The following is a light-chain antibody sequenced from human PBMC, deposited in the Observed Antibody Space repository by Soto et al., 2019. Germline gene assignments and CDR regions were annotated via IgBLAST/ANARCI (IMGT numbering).Light chain of an antibody. CDR2: GNS. Sequence: QYVLTPPPSVSGAPGQRVTISCTGSSSNIGAGYDVHWYQQLPGTAPKVLIYGNSNRPSGVPDRFSGSKSGTSASLAITGLQAEHEADYYCPSYDSSLSGYVFGTGTKVTVL. CDR3: PSYDSSLSGYV. J-gene: IGLJ1*01. V-gene: IGLV1-40*01. CDR1: SSNIGAGYD.